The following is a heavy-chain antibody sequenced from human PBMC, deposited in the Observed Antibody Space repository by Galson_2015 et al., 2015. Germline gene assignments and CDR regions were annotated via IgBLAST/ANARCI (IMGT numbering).Heavy chain of an antibody. V-gene: IGHV3-23*01. CDR1: GFTFSSYA. J-gene: IGHJ4*02. CDR3: AKGGPYCSGGNCHGVFDS. Sequence: SLRLSCAVSGFTFSSYAMGWVRQAPGTGLEGVSSIGDNGANTKYADSVKGRFTISRDNSKNTLYLQMNSLRGDDTAVYYCAKGGPYCSGGNCHGVFDSLGQGTLVTVSS. CDR2: IGDNGANT. D-gene: IGHD2-15*01.